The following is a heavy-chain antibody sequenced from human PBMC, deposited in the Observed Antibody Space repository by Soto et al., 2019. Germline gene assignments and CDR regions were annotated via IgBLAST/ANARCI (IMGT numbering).Heavy chain of an antibody. CDR3: ARIRGYFSGWYCFDY. CDR1: GFTFTTYA. Sequence: GGSLRLSCEASGFTFTTYAMAWVRQAPGQGLEWVSGISANGGTTYYADSVKGRFTISRDNSKNTLYLQMNSLRAEDTAVYYYARIRGYFSGWYCFDYWGQGTLVTVSS. V-gene: IGHV3-23*01. D-gene: IGHD6-19*01. J-gene: IGHJ4*02. CDR2: ISANGGTT.